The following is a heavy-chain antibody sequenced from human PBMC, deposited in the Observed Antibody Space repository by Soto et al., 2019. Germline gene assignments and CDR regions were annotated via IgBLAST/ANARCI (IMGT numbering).Heavy chain of an antibody. CDR1: GGSFSSYY. V-gene: IGHV4-59*01. CDR2: IYYSGST. Sequence: WETLSLTCTVSGGSFSSYYWTWLRQPPGKGLEWIGHIYYSGSTSYNPSLKSRVSISVNTSKKEFSLKLSSVNAADTAVYYCARVIHYYDSSGSYAWYFDYWGHGSLVTVSS. D-gene: IGHD3-22*01. J-gene: IGHJ4*01. CDR3: ARVIHYYDSSGSYAWYFDY.